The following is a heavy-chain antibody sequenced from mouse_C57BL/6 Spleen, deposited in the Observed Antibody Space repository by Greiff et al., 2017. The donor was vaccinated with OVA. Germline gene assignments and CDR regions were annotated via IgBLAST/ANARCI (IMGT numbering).Heavy chain of an antibody. D-gene: IGHD1-1*01. V-gene: IGHV3-6*01. Sequence: ESGPGLVKPSQSLSLTCSVTGYSITSGYYWNWIRQFPGNKLEWMGYISYDGSNNYNPSLKNRISITRDTSKNQFFLKLNSVTTEDTATYYCARVRSYFDVWGTGTTVTVSS. CDR1: GYSITSGYY. CDR3: ARVRSYFDV. CDR2: ISYDGSN. J-gene: IGHJ1*03.